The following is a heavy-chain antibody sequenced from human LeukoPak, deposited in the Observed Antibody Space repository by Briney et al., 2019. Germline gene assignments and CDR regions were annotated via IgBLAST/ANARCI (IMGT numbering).Heavy chain of an antibody. CDR3: ARSYGHYFQSSGFDYPNNWFDP. CDR2: INPNSGDT. Sequence: AASVKVSCKVSGYTLTELSMHWVRQAPGQGLEWMGRINPNSGDTNYAQKFQGRVTMTGDTSISTAYMELSRLRSDDTAVYYCARSYGHYFQSSGFDYPNNWFDPWGQGTLVTVSS. D-gene: IGHD3-22*01. J-gene: IGHJ5*02. CDR1: GYTLTELS. V-gene: IGHV1-2*06.